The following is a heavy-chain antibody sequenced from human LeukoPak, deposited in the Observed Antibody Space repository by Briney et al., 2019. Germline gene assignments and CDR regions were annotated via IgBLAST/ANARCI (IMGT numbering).Heavy chain of an antibody. CDR2: INHSGST. J-gene: IGHJ5*02. CDR3: ARRTRYYDILTGYFRIDWFDP. V-gene: IGHV4-34*01. CDR1: GGSFSGYY. Sequence: SETLSLTCAVYGGSFSGYYWSWIRQPPGKGLEWIGEINHSGSTNYNPSLKSRVTISVDTSKNQFSLKLSSVTAADTAVYYCARRTRYYDILTGYFRIDWFDPWGQGTLVTVSS. D-gene: IGHD3-9*01.